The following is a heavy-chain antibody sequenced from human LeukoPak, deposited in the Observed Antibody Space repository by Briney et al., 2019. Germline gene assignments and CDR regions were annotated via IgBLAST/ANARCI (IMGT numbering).Heavy chain of an antibody. CDR3: AIVPFGHGRY. J-gene: IGHJ4*02. Sequence: PGGSLRLSCAASGFTFSSSAMHWVRQAPGKGLEWVAGISYEATNKYYADSVKGRFTISRDISRNTLYLQMNSLRPEDTAMYYCAIVPFGHGRYWGQGTLVTVSS. V-gene: IGHV3-30*04. D-gene: IGHD3-10*01. CDR1: GFTFSSSA. CDR2: ISYEATNK.